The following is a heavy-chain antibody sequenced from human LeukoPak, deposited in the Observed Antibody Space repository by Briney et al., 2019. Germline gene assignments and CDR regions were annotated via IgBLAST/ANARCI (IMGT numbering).Heavy chain of an antibody. CDR3: ARGGRDGYNLYYFDY. D-gene: IGHD5-24*01. CDR2: IIPIFGTA. J-gene: IGHJ4*02. V-gene: IGHV1-69*01. Sequence: SVKVSCKASGGTFSSYAISWVRQAPGQGLEWMGGIIPIFGTANYAQKFQGRVTIIADESTSTAYMELSSLRSEDTAVYYCARGGRDGYNLYYFDYWGQGTLVTVSS. CDR1: GGTFSSYA.